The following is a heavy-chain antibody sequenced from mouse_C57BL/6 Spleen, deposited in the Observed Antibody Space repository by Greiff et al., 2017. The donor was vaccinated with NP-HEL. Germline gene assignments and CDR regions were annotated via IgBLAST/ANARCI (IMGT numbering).Heavy chain of an antibody. CDR1: GYTFTSYW. V-gene: IGHV1-53*01. Sequence: QVQLQQPGTELVKPGASVKLSCKASGYTFTSYWMHWVKQRPGQGLEWIGNINPSNGGTNYNEKFKSKATLTVDKSSSTAYMPLSSLTSEDSAVYYCARKAYYGTFFDYWGQGTTLTVSS. J-gene: IGHJ2*01. CDR2: INPSNGGT. CDR3: ARKAYYGTFFDY. D-gene: IGHD1-1*01.